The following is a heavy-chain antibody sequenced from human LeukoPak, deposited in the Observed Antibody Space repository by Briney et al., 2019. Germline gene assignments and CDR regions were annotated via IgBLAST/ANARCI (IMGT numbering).Heavy chain of an antibody. D-gene: IGHD3-10*01. CDR2: INPYSGGT. V-gene: IGHV1-2*02. Sequence: ASVKVSCKASGYTFTGYYMHWVRQAPGQGLEWMGWINPYSGGTNYAQKFQGRVTMTRDTSISTAYMELSRLRSDDTAVYYCARVPILLWFGEGDAFDIWAKGQWSPSLQ. CDR3: ARVPILLWFGEGDAFDI. J-gene: IGHJ3*02. CDR1: GYTFTGYY.